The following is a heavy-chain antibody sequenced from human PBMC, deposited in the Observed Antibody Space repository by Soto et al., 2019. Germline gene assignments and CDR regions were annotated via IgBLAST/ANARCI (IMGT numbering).Heavy chain of an antibody. J-gene: IGHJ6*02. V-gene: IGHV3-23*01. CDR2: ISGSGGST. CDR1: GFTFSSYA. D-gene: IGHD2-15*01. Sequence: VQLLESGGGLVQPGGSLRLSCAASGFTFSSYAMSWVRQAPGKGLEWVSAISGSGGSTYYADSVKGRFTISRDNSKNTLYLQMNSLRAEDTAVYYCVKDGTTGGQHYYGMDVWGQGTTVTVSS. CDR3: VKDGTTGGQHYYGMDV.